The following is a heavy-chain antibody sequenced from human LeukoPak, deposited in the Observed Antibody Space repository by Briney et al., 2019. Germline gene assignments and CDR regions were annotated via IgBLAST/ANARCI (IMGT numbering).Heavy chain of an antibody. J-gene: IGHJ4*02. Sequence: PSETLSLTCTVSGGSISSSSYYWGWIRQPPGKGLEWIGSIYYSGSTYYNPSLKSRVTISVDTSKNQFSLKLSSVTAADTAVYYCARLLYGHRKDNDYWGQGTLVTVSS. D-gene: IGHD1-14*01. V-gene: IGHV4-39*01. CDR1: GGSISSSSYY. CDR3: ARLLYGHRKDNDY. CDR2: IYYSGST.